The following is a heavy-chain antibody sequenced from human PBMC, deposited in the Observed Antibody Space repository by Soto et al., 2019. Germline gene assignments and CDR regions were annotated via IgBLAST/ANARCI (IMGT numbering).Heavy chain of an antibody. V-gene: IGHV3-23*01. J-gene: IGHJ4*01. CDR3: VRAPQARTTDF. D-gene: IGHD1-1*01. Sequence: PGGSLRLSCAVSRFTLSRSAMSWVRFSSGKGLEWVSGISGGSGSTHYADSVKGRFTISRDNAKNTLYLQMDSLRAEDTAVYYGVRAPQARTTDFRGHGRLVTVFS. CDR2: ISGGSGST. CDR1: RFTLSRSA.